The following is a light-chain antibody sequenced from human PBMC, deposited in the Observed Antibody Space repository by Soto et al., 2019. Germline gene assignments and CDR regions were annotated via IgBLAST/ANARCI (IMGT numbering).Light chain of an antibody. CDR2: GAS. V-gene: IGKV3-15*01. CDR3: QQYNNWSPYT. CDR1: QSISSN. Sequence: EILMTQSPVTLSVSPGERATLSCRASQSISSNLAWFQQKPGQAPRLLIYGASTRATGIPARFSGSGSGTEFTLTISSLQSEDFAVYFCQQYNNWSPYTFGQGTKLEIK. J-gene: IGKJ2*01.